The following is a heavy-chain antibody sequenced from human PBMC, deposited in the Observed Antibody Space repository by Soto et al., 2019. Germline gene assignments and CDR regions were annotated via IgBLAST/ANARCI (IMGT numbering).Heavy chain of an antibody. CDR3: AKGSAYYDFWSGYFTGYYYYGMDV. D-gene: IGHD3-3*01. J-gene: IGHJ6*02. Sequence: LILSCAASGFTFSSYAISWVRHAPVKLLEGVSSISGSGGSTYYADSVKGRFTISRDNSKNTLYLQMNSLRAEDTAVYYCAKGSAYYDFWSGYFTGYYYYGMDVWGQGTTVTV. CDR2: ISGSGGST. CDR1: GFTFSSYA. V-gene: IGHV3-23*01.